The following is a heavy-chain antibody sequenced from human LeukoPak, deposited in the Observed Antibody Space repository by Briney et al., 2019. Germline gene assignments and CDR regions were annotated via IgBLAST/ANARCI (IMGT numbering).Heavy chain of an antibody. V-gene: IGHV1-69*04. CDR1: GGTFTSYT. D-gene: IGHD6-19*01. J-gene: IGHJ4*02. CDR2: IIPILGIA. Sequence: ASVKVSCKASGGTFTSYTISWVRQAPGQGLELMGRIIPILGIANYAQKFQGRVTMTADKSTSKAYMELSSLRSEDTAVYYCARDASIAVAGTPFRYFDYWGQGTLVTVSS. CDR3: ARDASIAVAGTPFRYFDY.